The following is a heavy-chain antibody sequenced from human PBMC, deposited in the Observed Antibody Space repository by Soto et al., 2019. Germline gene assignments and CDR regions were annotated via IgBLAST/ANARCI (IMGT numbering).Heavy chain of an antibody. CDR2: IIPIFGTA. Sequence: GASVKVSCKASGGTFSSYAISWVRQAPGQGLEWMGGIIPIFGTANYAQKFQGRVTITADESTSTAYMELSSLRSEDTAVYYCARAIYLVKYSSSWSAFDIWGQGTMVTVSS. CDR1: GGTFSSYA. J-gene: IGHJ3*02. D-gene: IGHD6-13*01. CDR3: ARAIYLVKYSSSWSAFDI. V-gene: IGHV1-69*13.